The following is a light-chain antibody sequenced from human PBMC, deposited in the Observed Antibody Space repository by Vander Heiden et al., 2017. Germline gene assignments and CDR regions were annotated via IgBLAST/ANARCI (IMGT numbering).Light chain of an antibody. CDR2: DAS. CDR3: QQRSNWPPPFT. J-gene: IGKJ3*01. Sequence: EIVLTQSPATLSLSPGERATLSCRASQSVSSYLAWYQQKPGQAPRLLIYDASNRATGIPARFSGSGSGTDFTLTISSLEPEDFAVYYCQQRSNWPPPFTFGHGTKVDIK. V-gene: IGKV3-11*01. CDR1: QSVSSY.